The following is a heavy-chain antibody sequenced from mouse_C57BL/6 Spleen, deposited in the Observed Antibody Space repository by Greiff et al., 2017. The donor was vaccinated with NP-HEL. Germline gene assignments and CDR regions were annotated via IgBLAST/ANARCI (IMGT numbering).Heavy chain of an antibody. V-gene: IGHV1-82*01. CDR1: GYAFSSSW. D-gene: IGHD2-5*01. CDR3: ARAYYSNYVYFDV. Sequence: VQLQQSGPELVKPGASVKISCKASGYAFSSSWMNWVKQRPGKGLEWIGRIYPGDGDTNYNGKFKGKATLTVDKSSSTAYMQLSSLTSEDSAVYCCARAYYSNYVYFDVWGTGTTVTVSS. J-gene: IGHJ1*03. CDR2: IYPGDGDT.